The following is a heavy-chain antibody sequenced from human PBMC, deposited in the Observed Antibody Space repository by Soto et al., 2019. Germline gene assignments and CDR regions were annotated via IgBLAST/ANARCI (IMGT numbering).Heavy chain of an antibody. CDR2: ISYDGSNK. CDR1: GFPFSSYA. CDR3: AREADPYCSSTSLLCVGRMRDKLHYYYGMDV. V-gene: IGHV3-30-3*01. J-gene: IGHJ6*02. D-gene: IGHD2-2*01. Sequence: PGGSLRLSCAASGFPFSSYAMHWVRQAPGKGLEWVAVISYDGSNKYYADSVKGRFTISRDNSKNTLYLQMNSLRAEDTAVYYCAREADPYCSSTSLLCVGRMRDKLHYYYGMDVWGQGTTVTVSS.